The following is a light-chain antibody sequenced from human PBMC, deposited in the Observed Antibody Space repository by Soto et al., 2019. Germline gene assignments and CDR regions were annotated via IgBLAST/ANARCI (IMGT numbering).Light chain of an antibody. Sequence: QSVLTQPPSAYGTPGQRVTISCSGSRSNIGSNTVNWYQQLPGMAPKLLIYRNNQRPSGVPDRFSGSPSGTSASLAISGLQSEDEADYYCAAWDDSLNGLVFGGGTQLTVL. CDR3: AAWDDSLNGLV. J-gene: IGLJ2*01. V-gene: IGLV1-44*01. CDR1: RSNIGSNT. CDR2: RNN.